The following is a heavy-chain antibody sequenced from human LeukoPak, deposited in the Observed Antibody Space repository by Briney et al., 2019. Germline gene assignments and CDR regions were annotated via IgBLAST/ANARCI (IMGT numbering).Heavy chain of an antibody. J-gene: IGHJ4*02. Sequence: GGSLRLSCAASGFTFSSYWMSWVRQAPGKGREGVANIKQDGSEKDYGDSGKGRFTIARDNAKTSLYLQMNSLRAEDTAVYYCARAGYCSGGSCYSDYWGQGTLVTVSS. D-gene: IGHD2-15*01. CDR3: ARAGYCSGGSCYSDY. CDR2: IKQDGSEK. V-gene: IGHV3-7*01. CDR1: GFTFSSYW.